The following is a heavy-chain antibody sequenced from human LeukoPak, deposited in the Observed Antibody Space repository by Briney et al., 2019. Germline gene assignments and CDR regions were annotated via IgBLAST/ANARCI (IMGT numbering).Heavy chain of an antibody. Sequence: SETLSLTCTVSGGSISSSSYYWGWTRQPPGKGLEWIGSIYYSGSTYYNPSLKSRVTISVDTSNNQLSLKLTSVTATDTAVYYCARVGYGGNYYFDYWGQGTLVTVSS. CDR2: IYYSGST. D-gene: IGHD4/OR15-4a*01. CDR1: GGSISSSSYY. J-gene: IGHJ4*02. CDR3: ARVGYGGNYYFDY. V-gene: IGHV4-39*01.